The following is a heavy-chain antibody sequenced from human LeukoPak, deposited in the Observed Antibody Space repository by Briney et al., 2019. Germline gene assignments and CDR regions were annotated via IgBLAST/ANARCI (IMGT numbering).Heavy chain of an antibody. CDR1: GHTFDDYG. J-gene: IGHJ3*01. D-gene: IGHD1-1*01. CDR3: ARSEAGVPSGDAFDF. Sequence: GGSLRLFCAASGHTFDDYGMSWAREATGKGLEWLSGINWNGGSTVFADSVKRRFTLSRDNAKNSLYPQMNSLRAEDTALYYCARSEAGVPSGDAFDFWGQGTMVTVSS. V-gene: IGHV3-20*04. CDR2: INWNGGST.